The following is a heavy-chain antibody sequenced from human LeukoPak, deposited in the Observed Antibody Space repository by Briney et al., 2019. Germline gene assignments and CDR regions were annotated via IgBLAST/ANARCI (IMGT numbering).Heavy chain of an antibody. CDR2: INPNSGGT. CDR3: ARDHKYYYDSSGYFDY. CDR1: GYTFTSYG. V-gene: IGHV1-2*04. Sequence: ASVKVSCKASGYTFTSYGISWVRQAPGQGLEWMGWINPNSGGTNYAQKFQGWVTMTRDTSISTAYMELSRLRSDDTAVYYCARDHKYYYDSSGYFDYWGQGTLVTVSS. J-gene: IGHJ4*02. D-gene: IGHD3-22*01.